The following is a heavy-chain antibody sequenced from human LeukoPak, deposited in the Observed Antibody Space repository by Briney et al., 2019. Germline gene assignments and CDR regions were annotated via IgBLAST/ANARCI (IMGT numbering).Heavy chain of an antibody. CDR1: GYTFTSYA. CDR2: INVGNGNT. Sequence: ASVKVSCKASGYTFTSYAIHWVRQAPGQRLEWMGWINVGNGNTKYSQKFQGGVTITRDTSASTAYMELSSLRSEDTAVYYCARAGYYYDSSAYPYGYWGQGTLVIVSS. CDR3: ARAGYYYDSSAYPYGY. V-gene: IGHV1-3*01. J-gene: IGHJ4*02. D-gene: IGHD3-22*01.